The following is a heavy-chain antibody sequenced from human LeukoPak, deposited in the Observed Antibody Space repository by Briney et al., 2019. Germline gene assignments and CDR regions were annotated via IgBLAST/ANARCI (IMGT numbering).Heavy chain of an antibody. Sequence: GGSLRLSCAASGFTFSSYSMTWVRQAPGKGLEWVSYVISSSSTIYYADSVKGRFTISRDNAKNSLYLQMNSLRAEDTAVYYCARESGYDIDFDYWGQGTLVTVSS. V-gene: IGHV3-48*04. CDR1: GFTFSSYS. J-gene: IGHJ4*02. CDR2: VISSSSTI. CDR3: ARESGYDIDFDY. D-gene: IGHD5-12*01.